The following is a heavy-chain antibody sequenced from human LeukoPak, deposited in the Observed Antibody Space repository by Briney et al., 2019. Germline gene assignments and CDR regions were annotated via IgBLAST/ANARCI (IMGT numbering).Heavy chain of an antibody. J-gene: IGHJ5*02. V-gene: IGHV1-2*02. CDR3: ARVFESVLASWFDP. CDR1: GYTFTGYY. CDR2: INPYSGGT. Sequence: GASVKVSCKASGYTFTGYYMHWVRQAPGQGLEWMGWINPYSGGTNYAQKFQGRVTMTRDTSISTAYMELSRLRSDDTAVYYCARVFESVLASWFDPWGQGTLVTVSS.